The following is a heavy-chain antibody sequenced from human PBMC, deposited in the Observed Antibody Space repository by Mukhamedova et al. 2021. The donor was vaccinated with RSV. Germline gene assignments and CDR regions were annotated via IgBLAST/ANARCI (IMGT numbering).Heavy chain of an antibody. Sequence: AEYMGGRFTISRDNSKNTLYLQMSSLRAEDTALYYCAKDCGVVSSTITCSDNWGQGTLVTVSS. V-gene: IGHV3-23*01. CDR3: AKDCGVVSSTITCSDN. J-gene: IGHJ4*02. D-gene: IGHD2-2*01.